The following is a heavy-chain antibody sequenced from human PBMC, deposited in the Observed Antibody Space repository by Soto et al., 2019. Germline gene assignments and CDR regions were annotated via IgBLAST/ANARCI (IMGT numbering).Heavy chain of an antibody. CDR2: ISSSSSYI. V-gene: IGHV3-21*01. CDR1: GFTFSSYS. CDR3: ARGMSSSGYPQAY. D-gene: IGHD3-22*01. Sequence: EVQLVESGGGLVKPGGSLGLSCAASGFTFSSYSMNWVRQAPGKGLEWVSSISSSSSYIYYADSVKGRFTISRDNAKNSLYLQMNSLRAEDTAVYYCARGMSSSGYPQAYWGQGTLVTVSS. J-gene: IGHJ4*02.